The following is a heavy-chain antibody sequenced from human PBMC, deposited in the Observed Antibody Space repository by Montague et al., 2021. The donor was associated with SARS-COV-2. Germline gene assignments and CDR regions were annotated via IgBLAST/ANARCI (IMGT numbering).Heavy chain of an antibody. D-gene: IGHD1-26*01. CDR3: AHRRLHTGSFDV. J-gene: IGHJ5*01. CDR1: GFSLSTSGVG. V-gene: IGHV2-5*02. Sequence: PALVKPTQTLTLTCTFSGFSLSTSGVGVGWIRQPPGKALEWLALIYWDDDKGYSPSLKSRLTITKDTSKNQVVLTVTNMDPVDTAPYYCAHRRLHTGSFDVWGQGTMVTVSS. CDR2: IYWDDDK.